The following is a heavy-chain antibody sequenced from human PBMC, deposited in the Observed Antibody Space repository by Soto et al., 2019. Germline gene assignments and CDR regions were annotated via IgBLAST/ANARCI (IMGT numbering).Heavy chain of an antibody. CDR3: ARGKVGATFWFFDY. J-gene: IGHJ4*02. CDR1: GFTFSSYG. CDR2: IWYDGSNK. D-gene: IGHD1-26*01. Sequence: QVQLVESGGGVVQPGRSLRLSCAASGFTFSSYGMHWVRQAPGKGLEGVAVIWYDGSNKYYADSVKGRFTISRDNSKNTLYLQMNSLRAEDTAVYYCARGKVGATFWFFDYWGQGTLVTVSS. V-gene: IGHV3-33*01.